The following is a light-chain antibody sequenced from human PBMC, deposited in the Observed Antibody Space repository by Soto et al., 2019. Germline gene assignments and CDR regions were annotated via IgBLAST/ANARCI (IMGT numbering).Light chain of an antibody. CDR1: QSVSRY. V-gene: IGKV3-11*01. CDR3: QQRSSWPIT. Sequence: EIVLPQSPVTLSLSPGKRATLSCMASQSVSRYLAWYQQKPDQAPRLLIYDASNRATGIPARFSGSGSGTDFTLTISSLEPEDFAVYYCQQRSSWPITFGQGTRLEIK. J-gene: IGKJ5*01. CDR2: DAS.